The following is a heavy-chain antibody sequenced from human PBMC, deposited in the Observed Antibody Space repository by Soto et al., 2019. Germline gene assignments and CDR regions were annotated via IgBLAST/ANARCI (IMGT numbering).Heavy chain of an antibody. Sequence: PSETLSLTCAVHGGSFSGYYWSWIRQPPGRGLEWIGEINHRATINYNPSLRSRVTISVDTSKNEFSLKLSSVTAADTAVYYRARGGGFITGDMVWFDPRGQGTLGAVCS. CDR2: INHRATI. D-gene: IGHD1-20*01. CDR1: GGSFSGYY. CDR3: ARGGGFITGDMVWFDP. J-gene: IGHJ5*02. V-gene: IGHV4-34*01.